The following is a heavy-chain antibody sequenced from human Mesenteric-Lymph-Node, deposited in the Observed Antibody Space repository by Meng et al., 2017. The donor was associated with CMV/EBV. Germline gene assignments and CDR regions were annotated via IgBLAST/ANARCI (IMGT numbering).Heavy chain of an antibody. CDR2: ISGSGDTT. CDR1: GFTFSSYA. D-gene: IGHD2-2*02. CDR3: AKDLPCSTTCYMFDY. Sequence: GESLKISCAASGFTFSSYAMHWVRQAPGKGLEWVSTISGSGDTTYYADSVKGRFTISRDNSKNTLYLQMNSLRAEDTAVYYCAKDLPCSTTCYMFDYWGQGTLVTVSS. V-gene: IGHV3-23*01. J-gene: IGHJ4*02.